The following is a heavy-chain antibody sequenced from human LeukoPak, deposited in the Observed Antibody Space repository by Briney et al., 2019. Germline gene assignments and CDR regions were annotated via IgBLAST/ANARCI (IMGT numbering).Heavy chain of an antibody. D-gene: IGHD3-10*01. V-gene: IGHV3-33*01. CDR1: GFTFSDYA. CDR3: ARDRFMVRGVMVGTCDL. J-gene: IGHJ3*01. CDR2: IGYDGSNK. Sequence: GRSLRLSCAASGFTFSDYAMHWVRQAPGKGLEWVAVIGYDGSNKYDADSVKGRFTISRDNSKNMMYLQMNSLRAEDTAVYYCARDRFMVRGVMVGTCDLWGQGTMVTVSS.